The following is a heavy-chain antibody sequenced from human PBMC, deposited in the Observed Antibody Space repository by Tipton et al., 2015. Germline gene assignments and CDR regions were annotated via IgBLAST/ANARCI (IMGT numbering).Heavy chain of an antibody. V-gene: IGHV6-1*01. Sequence: GLVKPSQTLSLTCAISGDSVSSNTAAWHWIRQSPSRGLEWLGRTYYRSKWYNDYAVSVKSRITINPDTSKNQFSLQLNSVTPEDTAVYYCARARGRHGGLFDSWGQGTLVTVSS. CDR2: TYYRSKWYN. D-gene: IGHD4-23*01. CDR1: GDSVSSNTAA. J-gene: IGHJ4*02. CDR3: ARARGRHGGLFDS.